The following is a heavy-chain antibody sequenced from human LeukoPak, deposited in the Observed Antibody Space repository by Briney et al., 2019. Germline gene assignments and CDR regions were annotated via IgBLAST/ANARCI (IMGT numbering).Heavy chain of an antibody. CDR3: ATLGATSRFDY. J-gene: IGHJ4*02. D-gene: IGHD1-26*01. CDR1: LLTFSRYS. CDR2: IKQDGSEK. V-gene: IGHV3-7*01. Sequence: GGSLRLSCAPSLLTFSRYSMSWVCQAPGKGLEWVANIKQDGSEKYYVDSVEGRFTISRDNAKKTLYLQMNSLRAEDTAVYYCATLGATSRFDYWGQGTLGTVSS.